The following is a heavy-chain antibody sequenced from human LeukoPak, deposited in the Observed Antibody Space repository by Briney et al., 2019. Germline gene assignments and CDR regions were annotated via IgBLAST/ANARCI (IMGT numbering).Heavy chain of an antibody. D-gene: IGHD2-21*02. V-gene: IGHV3-74*03. CDR1: GFIYSSYL. Sequence: PGGSLRLSCVASGFIYSSYLMHWVRQAPGKGVVWVSRINIDATSTTYADSVKGRFTISTDNAKNTLYLQMNNLRAEDTAIYYCASVWRTAAAREFGSWGQGTLVTVSA. CDR3: ASVWRTAAAREFGS. CDR2: INIDATST. J-gene: IGHJ4*02.